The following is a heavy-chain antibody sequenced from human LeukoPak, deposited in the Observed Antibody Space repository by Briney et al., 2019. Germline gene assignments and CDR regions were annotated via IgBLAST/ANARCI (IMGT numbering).Heavy chain of an antibody. J-gene: IGHJ4*02. CDR3: ARDGHYGSGSLDY. CDR1: GFTFSSYS. V-gene: IGHV3-21*01. Sequence: GGSLRLSCAASGFTFSSYSMNWVRQAPGKGLEWVSSISSSSSYIYYADSVKGRFTISRDNAKNSLYLQMNSLRAEDTAVHYCARDGHYGSGSLDYWGQGTLVTVSS. D-gene: IGHD3-10*01. CDR2: ISSSSSYI.